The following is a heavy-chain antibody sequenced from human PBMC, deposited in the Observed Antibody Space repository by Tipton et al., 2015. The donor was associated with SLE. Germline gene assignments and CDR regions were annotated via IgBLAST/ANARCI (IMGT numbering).Heavy chain of an antibody. CDR2: IHYTESA. Sequence: TLSLTCTVSGGSISSYYWSWVRQPPGKGLEWIGYIHYTESANYNPSLRSRVTTSVDTSKNQFSLKLNSVTAADTALYYCARQRGYSYVDYWGQGTLVTVSS. CDR1: GGSISSYY. V-gene: IGHV4-59*01. D-gene: IGHD5-18*01. CDR3: ARQRGYSYVDY. J-gene: IGHJ4*02.